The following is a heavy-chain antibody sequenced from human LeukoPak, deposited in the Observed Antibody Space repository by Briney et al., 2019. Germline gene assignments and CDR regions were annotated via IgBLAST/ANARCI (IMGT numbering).Heavy chain of an antibody. CDR2: ISTGSSYI. J-gene: IGHJ6*03. V-gene: IGHV3-21*01. Sequence: PGGSLRLSCAASGFTFSIYAMSWVRQAPGRGLEWVSSISTGSSYINYADSVKGRFAISRDNAQNSLYLQMTSLRAEDTAVYYCARSEGYCSSASCDAYYYYMDVWGKGTTVTVSS. D-gene: IGHD2-2*01. CDR1: GFTFSIYA. CDR3: ARSEGYCSSASCDAYYYYMDV.